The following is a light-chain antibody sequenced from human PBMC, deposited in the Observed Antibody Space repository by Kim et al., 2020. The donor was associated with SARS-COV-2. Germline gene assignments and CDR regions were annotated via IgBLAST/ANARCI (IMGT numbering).Light chain of an antibody. V-gene: IGKV1-39*01. CDR2: VAS. CDR1: QSIDNY. CDR3: QQSFSTLWT. J-gene: IGKJ1*01. Sequence: ASVGDRVTITWRASQSIDNYLNWYQQKPGKAPRLLISVASSLQSGVPSRFSGSASGTDFTLTISGLQAEDSATYYCQQSFSTLWTFGQGTKVDIK.